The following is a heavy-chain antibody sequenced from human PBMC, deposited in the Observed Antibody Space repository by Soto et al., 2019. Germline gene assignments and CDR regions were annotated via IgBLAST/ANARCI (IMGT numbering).Heavy chain of an antibody. CDR3: ARRYGDCFDY. CDR2: IYYSGST. CDR1: GGSISSGGYY. D-gene: IGHD4-17*01. J-gene: IGHJ4*02. V-gene: IGHV4-31*03. Sequence: SETLSLTCSVSGGSISSGGYYWSWIRQHPGKGLEWIGYIYYSGSTYYNPSLKSRVTISVDTSKNQFSLKLSSVTAADTAVYYCARRYGDCFDYWGQGTLVTVSS.